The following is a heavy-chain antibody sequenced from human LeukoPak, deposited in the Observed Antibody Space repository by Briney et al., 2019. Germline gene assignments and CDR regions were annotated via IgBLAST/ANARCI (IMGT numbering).Heavy chain of an antibody. D-gene: IGHD6-19*01. V-gene: IGHV3-53*01. CDR1: GFTVSSNY. CDR3: ARVPVAGTFPIGYMDV. J-gene: IGHJ6*03. CDR2: IYSGGST. Sequence: GGSLRLSCAASGFTVSSNYMSWVRQAPGKVLGWVSVIYSGGSTYYADSVKGRFTLSRDNSKNTLYLQMNSLRAEDTAVYYCARVPVAGTFPIGYMDVWGKGTTVTVSS.